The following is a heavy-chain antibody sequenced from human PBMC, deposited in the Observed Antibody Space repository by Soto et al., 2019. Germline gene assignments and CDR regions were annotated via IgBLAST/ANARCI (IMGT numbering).Heavy chain of an antibody. V-gene: IGHV1-8*01. Sequence: ASVKVSCKAAGYTFTSYDINWVRQATGQGLEWMGWMNPNSGNTGYAQKFQDRVTMTRNTSISTAYMELSSLRSEDTAVDYCAGGDGDYGSVFNYYYMDVWGKGTTVTVSS. D-gene: IGHD4-17*01. CDR3: AGGDGDYGSVFNYYYMDV. J-gene: IGHJ6*03. CDR1: GYTFTSYD. CDR2: MNPNSGNT.